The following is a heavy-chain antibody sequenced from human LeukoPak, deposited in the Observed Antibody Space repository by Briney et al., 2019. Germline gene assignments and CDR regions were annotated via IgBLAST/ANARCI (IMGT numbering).Heavy chain of an antibody. CDR3: ARVFGYGADPIDY. CDR2: INPNSGGT. Sequence: ASVKVSCKASGYTFTGYYMHWVRQAPGQGLEWMGWINPNSGGTNYAQKFQGWVTMTRDTSISTAYMELSRLRSDDTALYYCARVFGYGADPIDYWGQGTLVTVSS. J-gene: IGHJ4*02. V-gene: IGHV1-2*04. D-gene: IGHD5-12*01. CDR1: GYTFTGYY.